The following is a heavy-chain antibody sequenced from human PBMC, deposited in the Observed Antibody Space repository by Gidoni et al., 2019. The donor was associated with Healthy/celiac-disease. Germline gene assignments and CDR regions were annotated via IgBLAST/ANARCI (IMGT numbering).Heavy chain of an antibody. CDR3: ARRGYSYGHGFDY. V-gene: IGHV4-39*01. D-gene: IGHD5-18*01. CDR2: IYYSGST. CDR1: GGSISSSSYY. Sequence: QLQLQESGPGLVKPSETLSLTCTVSGGSISSSSYYWGWIRQPPGKGLEWIGSIYYSGSTYYNPSLKSRVTISVDTSKNQFSLKLSSVTAADTAVYYCARRGYSYGHGFDYWGQGTLVTVSS. J-gene: IGHJ4*02.